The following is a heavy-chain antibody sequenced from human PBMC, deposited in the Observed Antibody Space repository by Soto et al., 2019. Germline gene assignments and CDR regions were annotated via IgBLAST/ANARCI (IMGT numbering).Heavy chain of an antibody. CDR1: GFTVSSNY. Sequence: EVQLVESGGGLVQPGGSLRLSCAASGFTVSSNYMSWVRQAPGKGLEWVSVIYSGGSTYYADSVKGRFTISRHNSKNTLYLQMNSLRAEDTAVYYCARPDYGDYYDAFDIWGQGTMVTVSS. V-gene: IGHV3-53*04. CDR3: ARPDYGDYYDAFDI. J-gene: IGHJ3*02. D-gene: IGHD4-17*01. CDR2: IYSGGST.